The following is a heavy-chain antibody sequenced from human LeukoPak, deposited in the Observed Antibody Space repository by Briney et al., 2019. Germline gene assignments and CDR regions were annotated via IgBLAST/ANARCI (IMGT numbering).Heavy chain of an antibody. CDR1: SDSISSYY. CDR3: TKAARYCSGGSCWDY. Sequence: TSETLSLTCTVSSDSISSYYWNWIRQPPGKGLEWIGYIYYSGNTNYNPSLKSRVTISLDTSKNQFSLKLTSVTAADTAIYYCTKAARYCSGGSCWDYWGQGTLVTVSS. CDR2: IYYSGNT. D-gene: IGHD2-15*01. V-gene: IGHV4-59*01. J-gene: IGHJ4*02.